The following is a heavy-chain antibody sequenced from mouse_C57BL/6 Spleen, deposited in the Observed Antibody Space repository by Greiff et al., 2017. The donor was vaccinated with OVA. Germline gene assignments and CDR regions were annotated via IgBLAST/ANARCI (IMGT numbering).Heavy chain of an antibody. D-gene: IGHD2-4*01. V-gene: IGHV14-3*01. J-gene: IGHJ2*01. CDR1: GFNIKNTY. CDR3: ARGGDYDGGPFDY. Sequence: EVQGVESVAELVRPGASVKLSCTASGFNIKNTYMHWVKQRPEQGLEWIGRIDPANGNTKYAPKFQGKATITADTSSNTAYLQLSSLTSEDTAIYYGARGGDYDGGPFDYWGQGTTLTVSS. CDR2: IDPANGNT.